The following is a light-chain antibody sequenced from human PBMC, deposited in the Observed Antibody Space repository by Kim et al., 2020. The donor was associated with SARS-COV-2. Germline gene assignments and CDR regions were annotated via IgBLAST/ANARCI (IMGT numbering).Light chain of an antibody. CDR1: QSVLYSSNNKNY. CDR3: QQYYSTPYT. J-gene: IGKJ2*01. Sequence: DIVMTQSPDSLAVSLGERATINCKSSQSVLYSSNNKNYLAWYQQKPGQPPKLLIYWASTRESGVPGRFSGSGSGTDFTLTISCLQAEDVAVYYCQQYYSTPYTFGQGTKLEI. CDR2: WAS. V-gene: IGKV4-1*01.